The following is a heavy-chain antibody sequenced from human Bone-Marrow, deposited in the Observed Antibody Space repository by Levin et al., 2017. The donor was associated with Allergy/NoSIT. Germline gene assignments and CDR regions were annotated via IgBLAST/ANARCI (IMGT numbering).Heavy chain of an antibody. CDR3: SKSLGGGNSAAGFDH. Sequence: GESLKISCEVSGFNFRSYGMQWVRQAPGRGLEWVAAIWYDGSTKYYGDSVKGRFTISRDNSKNTLYLQMDSLRVGDTAVYFCSKSLGGGNSAAGFDHWGQGTLVTVSS. CDR2: IWYDGSTK. CDR1: GFNFRSYG. V-gene: IGHV3-33*06. D-gene: IGHD4-23*01. J-gene: IGHJ4*02.